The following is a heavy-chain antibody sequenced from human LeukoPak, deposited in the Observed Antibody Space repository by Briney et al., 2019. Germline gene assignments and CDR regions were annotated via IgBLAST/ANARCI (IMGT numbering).Heavy chain of an antibody. CDR2: ISAYNGNT. CDR1: GYTFTSYG. D-gene: IGHD4-17*01. Sequence: ASVKVSCKASGYTFTSYGISWVRQAPGQGLEWMGWISAYNGNTNYAQKLQGRVTMTTDTSTSTAYMELRSLRSDDTAVYYCARDAMFDYGDYGDFDYWGQGTQVTVSS. CDR3: ARDAMFDYGDYGDFDY. J-gene: IGHJ4*02. V-gene: IGHV1-18*01.